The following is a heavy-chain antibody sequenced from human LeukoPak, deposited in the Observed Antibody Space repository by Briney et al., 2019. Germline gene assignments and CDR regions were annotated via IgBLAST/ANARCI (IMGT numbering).Heavy chain of an antibody. V-gene: IGHV3-21*01. J-gene: IGHJ3*02. Sequence: GGSLRLSCAASGFTFSSYSMNWVPQAPGKGLEWVSSISSSSSYIYYADSVKGRFTISRDNAKNALYLQMNSLRAEDTAVYYCARRGTTVTRDAFDIWGQGTMVTVPS. CDR1: GFTFSSYS. CDR2: ISSSSSYI. CDR3: ARRGTTVTRDAFDI. D-gene: IGHD4-17*01.